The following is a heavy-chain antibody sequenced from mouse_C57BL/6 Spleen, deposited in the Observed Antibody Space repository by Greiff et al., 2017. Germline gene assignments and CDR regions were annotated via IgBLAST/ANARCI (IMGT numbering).Heavy chain of an antibody. J-gene: IGHJ1*03. Sequence: EVKLQQSGPGLAKPSQTLSLTCSVTGYSITSDYWNWIRKFPGNKLEYMGYISYSGSTYYNPSLKSRISITRDTSKNQYYLQLNSVTTEDTATYYRARAPFYDGYYGYWYFDVWGTGTTVTVSS. CDR1: GYSITSDY. CDR3: ARAPFYDGYYGYWYFDV. CDR2: ISYSGST. D-gene: IGHD2-3*01. V-gene: IGHV3-8*01.